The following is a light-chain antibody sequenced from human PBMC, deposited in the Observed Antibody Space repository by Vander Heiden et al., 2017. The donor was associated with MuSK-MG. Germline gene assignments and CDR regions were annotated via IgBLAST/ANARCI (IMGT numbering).Light chain of an antibody. V-gene: IGLV1-40*01. CDR2: GNS. J-gene: IGLJ1*01. CDR1: SSNIWAGYD. Sequence: SVLTHPPSVSGAPGQRVTISCTGSSSNIWAGYDVHWYQQLPGTAPKLLIYGNSNRPSGVPDRFSGSKSGTSASLASTGLQAEDEADYYCQSYDSSLSGYVFGTGTKVTVL. CDR3: QSYDSSLSGYV.